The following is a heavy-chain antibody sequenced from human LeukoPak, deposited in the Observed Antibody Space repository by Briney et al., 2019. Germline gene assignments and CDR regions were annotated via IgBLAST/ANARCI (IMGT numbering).Heavy chain of an antibody. J-gene: IGHJ2*01. V-gene: IGHV1-2*02. CDR3: AREGRGWYFDL. Sequence: ASVRVSCKASGYGFTGYYMHWVRQAPGQGLEWMGWINPNSGGTNYAQKYQGRVTMTRDTSISTAYMDLSRLRSDDTAVYYCAREGRGWYFDLWGRGTLVTVSS. D-gene: IGHD3-10*01. CDR2: INPNSGGT. CDR1: GYGFTGYY.